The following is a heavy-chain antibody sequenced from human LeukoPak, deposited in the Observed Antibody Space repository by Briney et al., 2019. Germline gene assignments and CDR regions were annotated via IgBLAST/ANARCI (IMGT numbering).Heavy chain of an antibody. J-gene: IGHJ4*02. D-gene: IGHD3-16*01. CDR1: GFTLINFA. CDR3: ANSHENAPGVF. CDR2: ISGGATST. Sequence: GGSLRLSCAASGFTLINFAMTWVRRAPGKGLEWVSSISGGATSTYYADSVKGRFTISSDNSKNTLFLQMNNLRAEDTALYYCANSHENAPGVFWGQGALVTVSS. V-gene: IGHV3-23*01.